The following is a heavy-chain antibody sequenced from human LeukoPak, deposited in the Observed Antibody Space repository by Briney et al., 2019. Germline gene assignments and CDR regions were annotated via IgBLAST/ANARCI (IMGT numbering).Heavy chain of an antibody. CDR1: GYTFTGYY. V-gene: IGHV1-2*02. Sequence: GASVKVSCKASGYTFTGYYMHWVRQAPGQGLEWMGWINPNSGGTNYAQKFQGRVTMTRDTSISTAYMELSRLRSDDTAVYYCARGVGLWFGELLYAFDIWGQGTMVTVS. D-gene: IGHD3-10*01. CDR3: ARGVGLWFGELLYAFDI. J-gene: IGHJ3*02. CDR2: INPNSGGT.